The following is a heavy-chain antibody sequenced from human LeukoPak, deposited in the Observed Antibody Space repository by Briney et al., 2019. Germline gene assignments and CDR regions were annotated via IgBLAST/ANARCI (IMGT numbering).Heavy chain of an antibody. CDR3: ARDPRTGIAAAGNNWFDP. D-gene: IGHD6-13*01. Sequence: ASVKVSCKASGYTFTSYGISWVRQAPGQGLEWMEWISAYNGNTNYAQKLQGRVTMTTDTSTSTAYMELRSLRSDDTAVYYCARDPRTGIAAAGNNWFDPWGQGTLVTVSS. CDR1: GYTFTSYG. J-gene: IGHJ5*02. CDR2: ISAYNGNT. V-gene: IGHV1-18*01.